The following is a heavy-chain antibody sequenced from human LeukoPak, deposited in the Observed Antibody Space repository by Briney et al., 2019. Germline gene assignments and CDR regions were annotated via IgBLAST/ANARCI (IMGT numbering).Heavy chain of an antibody. CDR2: SSGSGSIT. Sequence: GGSLRLSCAASGVTSSSYVMSWVRQAPGKGLEWVSASSGSGSITYYADSVKGRFTISRDNSNNTLYLQMNSLRAEDTAVYYCAKDLSSGYYDAFDIWGQGTMVTVSS. V-gene: IGHV3-23*01. J-gene: IGHJ3*02. D-gene: IGHD3-22*01. CDR3: AKDLSSGYYDAFDI. CDR1: GVTSSSYV.